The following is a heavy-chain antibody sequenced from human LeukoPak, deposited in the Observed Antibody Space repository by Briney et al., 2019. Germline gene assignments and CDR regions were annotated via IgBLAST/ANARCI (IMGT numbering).Heavy chain of an antibody. V-gene: IGHV3-53*04. CDR2: IYSGGTT. J-gene: IGHJ4*02. CDR1: GFNVSSYY. CDR3: ARDRGRWDLHD. D-gene: IGHD1-26*01. Sequence: GGSLRLSCAASGFNVSSYYMNWVRQAPGKGLEWVSVIYSGGTTHYADSVRGRFSISRHNSKNTPYLQMNSLRTEDTAVYYRARDRGRWDLHDWGQGTLVTVSS.